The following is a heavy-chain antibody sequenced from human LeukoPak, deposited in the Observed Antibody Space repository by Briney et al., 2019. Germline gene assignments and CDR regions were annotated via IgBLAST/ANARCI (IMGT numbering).Heavy chain of an antibody. CDR1: GGTFSSYA. D-gene: IGHD6-13*01. V-gene: IGHV1-46*01. CDR3: ARPADPYSSKNWFDP. Sequence: ASVKVSCKASGGTFSSYAISWVRQAPGQGLEWMGIINPSGGSTSYAQKFQGRATMTRDTSTSTVYMELSSLRSEDTAVYYCARPADPYSSKNWFDPWGQGTLVTVSS. CDR2: INPSGGST. J-gene: IGHJ5*02.